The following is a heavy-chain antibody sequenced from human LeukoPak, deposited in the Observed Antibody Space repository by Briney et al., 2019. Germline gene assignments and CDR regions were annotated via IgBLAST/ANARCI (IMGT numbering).Heavy chain of an antibody. Sequence: ASVNVSCKASGYTFTSYGISWVRQAPGQGLEWMGWINPNSGGTNYAQKFQGRVTMTRDTSISTAYMELSRLRSDDTAVYYCARVVYGGNSFTFDIWGQGTMVTVSS. J-gene: IGHJ3*02. D-gene: IGHD4-23*01. CDR1: GYTFTSYG. CDR3: ARVVYGGNSFTFDI. CDR2: INPNSGGT. V-gene: IGHV1-2*02.